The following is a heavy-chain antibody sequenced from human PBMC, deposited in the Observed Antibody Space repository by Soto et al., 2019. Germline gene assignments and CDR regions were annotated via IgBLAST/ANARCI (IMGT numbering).Heavy chain of an antibody. CDR2: ISYDGNNK. J-gene: IGHJ4*02. CDR3: ARDQRYQLLYLFDY. CDR1: GFTFNTQG. Sequence: QVQLVESGGGVVQPGRSLRLSCVASGFTFNTQGMHWVRQAPGKGLEWVAVISYDGNNKYYADSVKGRFTISRDNSKNTLYLQMGSLRTEDTAVYYCARDQRYQLLYLFDYWGRGTLVTVSS. V-gene: IGHV3-30*03. D-gene: IGHD2-2*02.